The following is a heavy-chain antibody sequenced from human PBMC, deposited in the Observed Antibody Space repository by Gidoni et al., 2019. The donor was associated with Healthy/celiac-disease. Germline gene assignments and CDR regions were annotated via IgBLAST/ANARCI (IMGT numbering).Heavy chain of an antibody. D-gene: IGHD3-10*01. CDR3: TRDKVTMVRGVIYYYMDV. Sequence: ASVKGRFTISRDDSKSIAYLQMNSLKTEDTAVYYCTRDKVTMVRGVIYYYMDVWGKGTTVTVSS. V-gene: IGHV3-49*02. J-gene: IGHJ6*03.